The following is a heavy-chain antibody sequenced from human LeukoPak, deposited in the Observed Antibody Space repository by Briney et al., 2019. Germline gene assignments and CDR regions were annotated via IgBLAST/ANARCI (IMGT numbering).Heavy chain of an antibody. V-gene: IGHV1-69*04. CDR2: IIPILNIT. D-gene: IGHD3-22*01. Sequence: SWVKVSCKASRGTFSKYAISWVRQAPGQGLEWMGRIIPILNITHYAQKFQGRVTIAADKSTSAAYMELSSLRSEDTAVYYCARDDDRAREIDYWGQGTLVTVSS. CDR1: RGTFSKYA. CDR3: ARDDDRAREIDY. J-gene: IGHJ4*02.